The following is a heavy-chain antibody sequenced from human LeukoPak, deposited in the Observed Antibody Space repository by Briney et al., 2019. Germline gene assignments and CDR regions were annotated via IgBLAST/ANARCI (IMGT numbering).Heavy chain of an antibody. CDR1: GYTFTSYA. D-gene: IGHD6-19*01. Sequence: ASVKVSCKASGYTFTSYAMHWVRQAPGQRLEWMGWINAGNGNTKYSQKFQGRVTITRDTSASTAYMELSSLRSEDTAVYYCARESAYSSGWYYYYYGMDVWGQGTTVTVSS. V-gene: IGHV1-3*01. CDR2: INAGNGNT. J-gene: IGHJ6*02. CDR3: ARESAYSSGWYYYYYGMDV.